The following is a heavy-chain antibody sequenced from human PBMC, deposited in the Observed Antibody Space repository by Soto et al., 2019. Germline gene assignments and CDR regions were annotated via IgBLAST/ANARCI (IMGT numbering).Heavy chain of an antibody. CDR3: VKDGTKTLRDWFDP. D-gene: IGHD1-1*01. CDR1: GASISGFY. J-gene: IGHJ5*02. Sequence: SETLSLTCTVSGASISGFYWSWIRKSAGKGLEWIGRIYATGTTDYNPSLKSRVMMSVDTSKKQFSLRLRSVTAAGTAVYYCVKDGTKTLRDWFDPWGQGISVTVSS. V-gene: IGHV4-4*07. CDR2: IYATGTT.